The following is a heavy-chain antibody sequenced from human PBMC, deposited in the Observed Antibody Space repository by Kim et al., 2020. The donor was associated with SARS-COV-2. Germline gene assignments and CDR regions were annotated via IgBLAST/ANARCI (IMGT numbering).Heavy chain of an antibody. J-gene: IGHJ5*02. D-gene: IGHD6-13*01. V-gene: IGHV3-23*01. Sequence: YAHAVTGGFTISRSNSKNTLYLQMNSLRAEDTAVYYCAKAGIVASGWFGPWGQGTLVTVSS. CDR3: AKAGIVASGWFGP.